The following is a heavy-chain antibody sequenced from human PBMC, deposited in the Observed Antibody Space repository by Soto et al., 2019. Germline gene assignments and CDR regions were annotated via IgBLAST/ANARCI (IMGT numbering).Heavy chain of an antibody. Sequence: ASVKVSCKASGYTFTSYYMHWVRQAPGQGLEWMGRINPSGGSTSYAQKFQGRVTITRDTSASTAYMELSSLRSEDTAVYYCARDSSYSNPYYYYYMDVWGIGTTVTVSS. CDR1: GYTFTSYY. J-gene: IGHJ6*03. CDR3: ARDSSYSNPYYYYYMDV. CDR2: INPSGGST. V-gene: IGHV1-46*01. D-gene: IGHD4-4*01.